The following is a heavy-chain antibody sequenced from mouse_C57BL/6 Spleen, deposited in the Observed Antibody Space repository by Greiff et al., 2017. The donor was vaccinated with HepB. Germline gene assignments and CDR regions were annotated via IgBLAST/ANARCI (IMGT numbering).Heavy chain of an antibody. V-gene: IGHV1-55*01. J-gene: IGHJ1*03. CDR1: GYTFTSYW. CDR2: IYPGSGST. CDR3: ARRYSNYRWYFDV. Sequence: QVQLQQSGAELVKPGASVKMSCKASGYTFTSYWITWVKQRPGQGLEWIGDIYPGSGSTNYNEKFKSKATLTVDTSSSTAYMQLSSLTSEDSAVYYCARRYSNYRWYFDVWGTGTTVTVSS. D-gene: IGHD2-5*01.